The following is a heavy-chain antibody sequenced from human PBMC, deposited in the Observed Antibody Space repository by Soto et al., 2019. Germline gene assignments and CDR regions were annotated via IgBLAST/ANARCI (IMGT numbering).Heavy chain of an antibody. V-gene: IGHV1-69*02. CDR1: GGTFSSYT. CDR2: IIPILGIA. D-gene: IGHD6-19*01. Sequence: SVKVSCKASGGTFSSYTITWVRQAPGQGLEWMGRIIPILGIANYAQKFQGRVTITADKSTSTAYMELRSLRSDDTAVYYCARGPVAGALNIIAYWGQGTLVTVSS. CDR3: ARGPVAGALNIIAY. J-gene: IGHJ4*02.